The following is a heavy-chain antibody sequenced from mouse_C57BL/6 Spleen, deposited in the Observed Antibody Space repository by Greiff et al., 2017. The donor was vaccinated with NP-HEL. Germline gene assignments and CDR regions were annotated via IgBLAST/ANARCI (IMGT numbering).Heavy chain of an antibody. V-gene: IGHV5-4*03. CDR1: GFTFSSYA. D-gene: IGHD1-1*01. J-gene: IGHJ1*03. CDR2: ISDGGSYT. Sequence: EVKLVESGGGLVKPGGSLKLSCAASGFTFSSYAMSWVRQTPEKRLEWVATISDGGSYTYYPDNVKGRFTISRDNAKNNLYLQMSHLKSEDTAMYYCARTTTVVAYWYFDVWGTGTTVTVSS. CDR3: ARTTTVVAYWYFDV.